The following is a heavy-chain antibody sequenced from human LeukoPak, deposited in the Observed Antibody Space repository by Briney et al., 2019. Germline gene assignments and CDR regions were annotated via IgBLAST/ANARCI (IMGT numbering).Heavy chain of an antibody. D-gene: IGHD1-26*01. V-gene: IGHV5-51*01. J-gene: IGHJ4*02. CDR1: GYSFTSYW. Sequence: GESLKISCKGSGYSFTSYWIGWVRQMPGKGLEWMGIIYPGDSDTRYSPSFQGQVTISADKSITTAYLQWSSLKASDTAMYYCARWGSSGSYSVDYFDYWGQGTLVTVSS. CDR3: ARWGSSGSYSVDYFDY. CDR2: IYPGDSDT.